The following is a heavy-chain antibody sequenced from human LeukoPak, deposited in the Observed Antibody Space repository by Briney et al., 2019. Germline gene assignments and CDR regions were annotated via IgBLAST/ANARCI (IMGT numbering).Heavy chain of an antibody. D-gene: IGHD2-21*01. CDR2: IKQDGSET. V-gene: IGHV3-7*01. CDR1: GFTFSNYW. CDR3: ARDQGIMFFDN. Sequence: GGSLRLSCAASGFTFSNYWMSWVRQAPGKGLEYVANIKQDGSETYYVDSVKGRFTISRDNAKSSLYLQMDSLRVEDTAVYYCARDQGIMFFDNWGQGTLVTVSS. J-gene: IGHJ4*02.